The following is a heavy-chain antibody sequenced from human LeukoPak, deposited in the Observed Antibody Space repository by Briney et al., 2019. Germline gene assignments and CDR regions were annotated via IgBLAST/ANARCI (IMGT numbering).Heavy chain of an antibody. J-gene: IGHJ4*02. Sequence: AASVKVSCKASGGTFSSYAISWVRQAPGQGLEWMGRIIPILGIANYAQKFQGRVTITADKSTSTAYMELSSLRSEDTAVYYCARLYPSGPAGFGELDYWGQGTLVTVSS. V-gene: IGHV1-69*04. CDR1: GGTFSSYA. D-gene: IGHD3-10*01. CDR3: ARLYPSGPAGFGELDY. CDR2: IIPILGIA.